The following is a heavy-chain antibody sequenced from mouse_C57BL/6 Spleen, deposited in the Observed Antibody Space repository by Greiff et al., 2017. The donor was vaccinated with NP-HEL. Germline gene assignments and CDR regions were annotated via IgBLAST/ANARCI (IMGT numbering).Heavy chain of an antibody. J-gene: IGHJ3*01. CDR3: SRRYDGAGAY. CDR2: IDPSDSYT. D-gene: IGHD2-3*01. Sequence: VQLQHPGAELVKPGASVKLSCKASGYTFTSYWMQWVKQRPGQGLEWIGEIDPSDSYTNYNQKFKGKSTLTVDTSSSPAYMQLSSLTSEDSAVYYCSRRYDGAGAYWGQGTLVTVSA. V-gene: IGHV1-50*01. CDR1: GYTFTSYW.